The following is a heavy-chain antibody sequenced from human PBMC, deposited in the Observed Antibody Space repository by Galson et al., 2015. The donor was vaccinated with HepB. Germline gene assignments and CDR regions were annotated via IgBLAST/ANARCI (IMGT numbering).Heavy chain of an antibody. CDR3: TRSGTSSRGAFDI. J-gene: IGHJ3*02. CDR2: ISSGSSTI. CDR1: GFPFSSYS. Sequence: SLRLSCAASGFPFSSYSLNWVRQAPGKGLERVSYISSGSSTIYYADSVKGRLTISRDNAKNSLYLQMNSLRAEDTAKYYCTRSGTSSRGAFDIWGQGTIVTVSS. V-gene: IGHV3-48*01. D-gene: IGHD1-14*01.